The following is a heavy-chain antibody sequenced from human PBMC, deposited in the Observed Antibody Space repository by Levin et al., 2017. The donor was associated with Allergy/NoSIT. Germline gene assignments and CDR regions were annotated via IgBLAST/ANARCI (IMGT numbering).Heavy chain of an antibody. J-gene: IGHJ6*03. CDR2: IYYSGST. D-gene: IGHD3-9*01. CDR1: GGSISSYY. V-gene: IGHV4-59*01. CDR3: ARARYFDWYREYYYYYYMDG. Sequence: SETLSLTCTVSGGSISSYYWSWIRQPPGKGLEWIGYIYYSGSTNYNPSLKSRVTISVDTSKNQFSLKLSSVTAADTAVYYCARARYFDWYREYYYYYYMDGWGKGTTVTVSS.